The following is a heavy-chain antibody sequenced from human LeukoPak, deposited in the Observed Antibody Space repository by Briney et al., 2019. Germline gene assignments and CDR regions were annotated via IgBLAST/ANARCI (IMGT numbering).Heavy chain of an antibody. D-gene: IGHD2-15*01. J-gene: IGHJ6*02. V-gene: IGHV3-13*01. Sequence: PGGSLRLSCAASGFTFSSYDMHWVRQATGKGLEWVSAIGTAGDTYYPGSVKGRFTISRENAKNSLYLQMNSLSPGDTAVYYCARGYCGGGSCYYYYYGMDVWGQGTTVTVSS. CDR1: GFTFSSYD. CDR3: ARGYCGGGSCYYYYYGMDV. CDR2: IGTAGDT.